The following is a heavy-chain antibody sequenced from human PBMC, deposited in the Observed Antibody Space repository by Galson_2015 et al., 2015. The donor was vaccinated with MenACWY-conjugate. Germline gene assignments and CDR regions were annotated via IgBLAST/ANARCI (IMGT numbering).Heavy chain of an antibody. Sequence: ETLSLTCTVSGGSVDSGGSYWGWIRQAPGEGLEWIGYMQYSGRGNYNPSLKSRATVSVDTSKNQFSLRLSSVTAADTAVYYCVRMPKDYCSGISCFGWFDPWGQGTLVTVSS. CDR1: GGSVDSGGSY. D-gene: IGHD2-2*01. V-gene: IGHV4-61*08. CDR2: MQYSGRG. J-gene: IGHJ5*02. CDR3: VRMPKDYCSGISCFGWFDP.